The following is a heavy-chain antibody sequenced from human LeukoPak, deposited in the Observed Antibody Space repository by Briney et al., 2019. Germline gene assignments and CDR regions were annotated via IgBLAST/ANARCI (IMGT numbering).Heavy chain of an antibody. CDR3: ARGYCSGGTCYLVENWLDP. D-gene: IGHD2-15*01. Sequence: GASVKVSCKASGYTLTAYYIYWVRQAPGQGLEWMGRINPNSGGTDYAQNFQGRVTMTRDTSIRTAYMELSRLRSDDTAVYYCARGYCSGGTCYLVENWLDPWGQGTLVTVSS. CDR1: GYTLTAYY. J-gene: IGHJ5*02. V-gene: IGHV1-2*06. CDR2: INPNSGGT.